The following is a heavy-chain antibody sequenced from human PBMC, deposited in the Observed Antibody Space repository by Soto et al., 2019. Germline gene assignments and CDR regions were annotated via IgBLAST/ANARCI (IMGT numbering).Heavy chain of an antibody. CDR2: IRSKANSYAT. J-gene: IGHJ6*02. CDR3: TADTAMANYGMDV. Sequence: GGSLRLSCAASGFTFSGSAMHWVRQASGKGLEWVGRIRSKANSYATAYAASVKGRFTISRDDSKNTAYLQMNSLKTEDTAVYYCTADTAMANYGMDVWGQGTTVTLSS. D-gene: IGHD5-18*01. CDR1: GFTFSGSA. V-gene: IGHV3-73*01.